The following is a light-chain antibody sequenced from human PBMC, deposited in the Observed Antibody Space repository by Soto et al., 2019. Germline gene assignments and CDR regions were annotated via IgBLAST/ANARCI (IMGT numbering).Light chain of an antibody. Sequence: EVVMTQSPATLSVSPGERATLSCRASQSVSSNVAWYQQKPGQAPRLLIYGAFNRATGIPARFSGSGSGTEFALTISGLQSEDSGVYYCQQCNIGPFTFGPGTKVDIK. CDR3: QQCNIGPFT. J-gene: IGKJ3*01. CDR2: GAF. V-gene: IGKV3-15*01. CDR1: QSVSSN.